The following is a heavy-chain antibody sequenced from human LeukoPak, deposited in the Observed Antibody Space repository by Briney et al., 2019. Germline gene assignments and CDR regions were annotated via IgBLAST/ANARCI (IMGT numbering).Heavy chain of an antibody. CDR1: GFTFSNYA. CDR3: AKGVTIFGPPYFDY. V-gene: IGHV3-30-3*01. J-gene: IGHJ4*02. Sequence: GGSLRLSCAASGFTFSNYAILWVRQAPGKGLEWVAVISYDGSSKNFADSVKGRFTISRDNSKNTLHLQMNSLRVEDTAVYYCAKGVTIFGPPYFDYWGQGTLVTVSS. CDR2: ISYDGSSK. D-gene: IGHD3-3*01.